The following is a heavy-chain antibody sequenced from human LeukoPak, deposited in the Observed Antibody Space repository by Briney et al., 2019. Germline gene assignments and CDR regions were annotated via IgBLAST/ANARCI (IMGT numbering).Heavy chain of an antibody. CDR2: IYTSGST. V-gene: IGHV4-61*02. J-gene: IGHJ5*02. D-gene: IGHD3-22*01. Sequence: PSETLSLTCTVSGGSISSGSYYWSWIRQPAGKGLEWIGRIYTSGSTNYNPSLKSRVTISVDTSKNKFSLKLSSVTAADTAVYYCARDGLPAVDRWFDPWGQGTLVTVSS. CDR1: GGSISSGSYY. CDR3: ARDGLPAVDRWFDP.